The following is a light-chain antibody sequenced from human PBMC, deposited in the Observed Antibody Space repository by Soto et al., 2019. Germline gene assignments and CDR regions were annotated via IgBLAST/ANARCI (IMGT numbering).Light chain of an antibody. CDR2: GAS. J-gene: IGKJ5*01. Sequence: EIVLTQSPCTLSLSPGERATLSCRASQSVSSSYLAWYQQKPGQAPRLLIYGASNRATGIPDRFSGSGSGTDFTLTISRLEPEDFAVYYCYQYGTSPHTFGQGTRLEIK. V-gene: IGKV3-20*01. CDR3: YQYGTSPHT. CDR1: QSVSSSY.